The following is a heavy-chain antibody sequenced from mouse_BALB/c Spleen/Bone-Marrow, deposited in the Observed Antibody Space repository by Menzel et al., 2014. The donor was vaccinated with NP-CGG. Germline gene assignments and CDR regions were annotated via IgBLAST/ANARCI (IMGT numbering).Heavy chain of an antibody. J-gene: IGHJ4*01. CDR3: ARQIATVDYAIDY. Sequence: QVQLQQSGAELAKPGASVKMSCKASGYTFTSYWMHWVKQRPGQGLEWIGYINPSTGYTEYNQKFKDKATLTADKSSSTAYMQLSSLTSEDSAFYYCARQIATVDYAIDYWGQGTSVTVSS. CDR2: INPSTGYT. V-gene: IGHV1-7*01. D-gene: IGHD1-1*01. CDR1: GYTFTSYW.